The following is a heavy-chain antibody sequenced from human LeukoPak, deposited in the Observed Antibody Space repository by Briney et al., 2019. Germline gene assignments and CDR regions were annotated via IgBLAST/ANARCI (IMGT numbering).Heavy chain of an antibody. V-gene: IGHV3-9*01. J-gene: IGHJ4*02. Sequence: GGSLRLTCTASGFAFDHFAMHWVRQPPGKGLERVSGISWNSGSIDYADSVKGRFTISRDNAKNSLYLQMNSLRPEDTALYYCAKDISFRYDTSASHADHWGQGTLVTVSS. CDR1: GFAFDHFA. CDR2: ISWNSGSI. D-gene: IGHD3-22*01. CDR3: AKDISFRYDTSASHADH.